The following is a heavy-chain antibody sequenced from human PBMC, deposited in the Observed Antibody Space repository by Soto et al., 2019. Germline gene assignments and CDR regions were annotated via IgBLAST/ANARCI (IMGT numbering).Heavy chain of an antibody. V-gene: IGHV1-69*08. Sequence: QVQLVQSGAEVKKPGSSVQVSCKASGVTFSSYTISWVRQAPGQGLEWMGRIIPILGIANYAQKFQGRVTITADKSTSTAYMELSSLRSEDTAVYYCARDRDYYGSGSYFDWGQGTLVTVSS. J-gene: IGHJ4*02. CDR1: GVTFSSYT. CDR2: IIPILGIA. D-gene: IGHD3-10*01. CDR3: ARDRDYYGSGSYFD.